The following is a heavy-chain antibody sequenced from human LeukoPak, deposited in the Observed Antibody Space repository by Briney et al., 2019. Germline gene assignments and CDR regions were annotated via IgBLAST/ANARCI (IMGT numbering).Heavy chain of an antibody. D-gene: IGHD2-2*01. Sequence: GGSLRLSCAASGFTFSNYGMDWVRQTPGKGLEWLSSVSGSGANTYYADSVKGRFTISRDNSRDRIYLQMNSLRTEDTAVYYCAKLQPLVIPAAKLGFDYWGQGTLVTVSS. CDR3: AKLQPLVIPAAKLGFDY. V-gene: IGHV3-23*01. CDR2: VSGSGANT. J-gene: IGHJ4*02. CDR1: GFTFSNYG.